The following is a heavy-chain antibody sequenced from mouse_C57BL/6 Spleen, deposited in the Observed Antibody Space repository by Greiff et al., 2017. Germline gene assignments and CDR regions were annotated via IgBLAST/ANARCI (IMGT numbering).Heavy chain of an antibody. J-gene: IGHJ1*03. CDR3: ARGMGDYDSYWYFDV. D-gene: IGHD2-4*01. CDR1: GYTFTDYY. V-gene: IGHV1-76*01. CDR2: IYPGSGNT. Sequence: VKLQESGAELVRPGASVKLSCKASGYTFTDYYINWVKQRPGQGLEWIARIYPGSGNTYYNEKFKGKATLTAEKSSSTAYMQLSSLTSEDSAVYFCARGMGDYDSYWYFDVWGTGTTVTVSS.